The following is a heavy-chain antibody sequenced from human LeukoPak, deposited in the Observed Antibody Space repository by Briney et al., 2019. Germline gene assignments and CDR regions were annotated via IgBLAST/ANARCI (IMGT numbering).Heavy chain of an antibody. CDR3: ARRDSSGYYGH. D-gene: IGHD3-22*01. V-gene: IGHV4-59*08. J-gene: IGHJ4*02. CDR1: GGSISGSY. Sequence: SETLSLTCTVSGGSISGSYWSWIRQPPGKGLEWIGYIYYSGITNYNPSLRSRVTISVDTSKNQFTLNLSSVTAANTALYYCARRDSSGYYGHWGQGTLVTVSS. CDR2: IYYSGIT.